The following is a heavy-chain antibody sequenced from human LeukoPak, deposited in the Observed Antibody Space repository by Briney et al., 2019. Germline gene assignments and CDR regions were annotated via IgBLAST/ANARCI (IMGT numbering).Heavy chain of an antibody. CDR1: GGSFSGYY. D-gene: IGHD2-2*01. J-gene: IGHJ3*02. V-gene: IGHV4-34*01. CDR3: AREGGIVVVPAAPNAFDI. Sequence: SETLSLTCAVYGGSFSGYYWSWIRQPPGKGLEWIGEINHSGGTNYNPSLKSRVTISVDTSKNQFSLKLSSVTAADTAVYYCAREGGIVVVPAAPNAFDIWGQGTMVTVSS. CDR2: INHSGGT.